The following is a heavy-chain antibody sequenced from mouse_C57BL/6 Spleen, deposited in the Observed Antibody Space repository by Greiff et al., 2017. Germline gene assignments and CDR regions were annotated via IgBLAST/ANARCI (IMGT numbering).Heavy chain of an antibody. V-gene: IGHV1-69*01. Sequence: QVQLQQPGAELVMPGASVKLSCKASGYTFTSYWMHWVKQRPGQGLEWIGEIDPSDSYTNYNQKFKGKSTLTVDKSSSTAYMQLSSLTSEDSAVYYCARGDMSNYVYWGQGTLVTVSA. J-gene: IGHJ3*01. D-gene: IGHD2-5*01. CDR2: IDPSDSYT. CDR3: ARGDMSNYVY. CDR1: GYTFTSYW.